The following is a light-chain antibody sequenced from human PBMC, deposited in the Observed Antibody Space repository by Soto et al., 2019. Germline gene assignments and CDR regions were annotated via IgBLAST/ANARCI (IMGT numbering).Light chain of an antibody. J-gene: IGKJ4*01. Sequence: DIQMTQSPSSLSASVGDRVTITCQASQAIGNYLTWYQQKPGKAPKLLIYEASNLETGVPSRFSGSGSVTDFTFTINSLQPEDIATYYCQQYDDLPFTFGGGTKVEIK. CDR1: QAIGNY. CDR3: QQYDDLPFT. V-gene: IGKV1-33*01. CDR2: EAS.